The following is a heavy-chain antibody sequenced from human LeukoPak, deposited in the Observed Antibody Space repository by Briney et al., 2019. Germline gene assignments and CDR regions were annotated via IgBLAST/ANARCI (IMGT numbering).Heavy chain of an antibody. CDR3: ARGRSGDIVATIFDY. J-gene: IGHJ4*02. Sequence: GGSLRLSRAASGFTFSSYAMHWVRQAPGKGLEWVAVISYNGSNEYYADSVKGRFTVSRDNSKNTLYLQMNSLRAEDTAVYYCARGRSGDIVATIFDYWGQGTLVTVSS. D-gene: IGHD5-12*01. CDR2: ISYNGSNE. CDR1: GFTFSSYA. V-gene: IGHV3-30*04.